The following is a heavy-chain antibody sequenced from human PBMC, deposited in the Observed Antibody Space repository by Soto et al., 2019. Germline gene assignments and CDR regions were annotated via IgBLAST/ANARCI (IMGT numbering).Heavy chain of an antibody. CDR2: IDPSDSYT. V-gene: IGHV5-10-1*01. CDR3: ARLAPIAAAGTDY. J-gene: IGHJ4*02. D-gene: IGHD6-13*01. CDR1: GYSFTSYW. Sequence: LGESLKISCKVSGYSFTSYWISWVRQMPGKGLEWMGRIDPSDSYTNYSPSFQGHVTISADKSISTAYLQWSSLKASDTAMYYCARLAPIAAAGTDYWGQGTLVTVS.